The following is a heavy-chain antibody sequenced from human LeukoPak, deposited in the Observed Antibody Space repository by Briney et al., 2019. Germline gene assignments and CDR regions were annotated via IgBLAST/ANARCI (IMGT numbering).Heavy chain of an antibody. J-gene: IGHJ6*01. CDR1: GFTFSSYA. Sequence: GGSLRLSCAASGFTFSSYAMNWVRQAPGKGLEWVSSISSSSSYIYYADSVKGRFTISRNNPKNTLYLQMNSLRAEDTGVYYCARDCTIGVCPTQVGMEVWAEGTRV. CDR2: ISSSSSYI. CDR3: ARDCTIGVCPTQVGMEV. D-gene: IGHD2-8*01. V-gene: IGHV3-21*01.